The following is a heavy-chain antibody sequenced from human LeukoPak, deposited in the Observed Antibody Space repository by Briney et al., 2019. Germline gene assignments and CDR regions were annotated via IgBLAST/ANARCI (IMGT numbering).Heavy chain of an antibody. D-gene: IGHD6-19*01. J-gene: IGHJ4*02. CDR1: GFTFSTYS. CDR2: ILYDGSNE. V-gene: IGHV3-30-3*01. Sequence: PGRSLRLSCAASGFTFSTYSMHWVRQAPGKGLEWVAVILYDGSNENYADSVKGRFTISRDNSKNTLYLQMNSLRAEDTAVYYCARGPGPAGGSSGWYYFDYWGQGALVTVSS. CDR3: ARGPGPAGGSSGWYYFDY.